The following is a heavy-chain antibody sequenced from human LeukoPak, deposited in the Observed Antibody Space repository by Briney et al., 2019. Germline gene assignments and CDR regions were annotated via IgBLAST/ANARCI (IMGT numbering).Heavy chain of an antibody. CDR2: IYYSGRT. D-gene: IGHD3-10*01. J-gene: IGHJ4*02. CDR3: ARQLWFGEFHFDY. Sequence: PSETLSLTCTVSGGSISSSSYYWGWIRQPPGKGLEWIGSIYYSGRTYYHPSLESRVTISVDTSKSQFYLKLTSVTAADTAVYYCARQLWFGEFHFDYWGQGTLVTVSS. V-gene: IGHV4-39*01. CDR1: GGSISSSSYY.